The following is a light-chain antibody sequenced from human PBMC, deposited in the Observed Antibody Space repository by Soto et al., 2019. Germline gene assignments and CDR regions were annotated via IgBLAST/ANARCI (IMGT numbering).Light chain of an antibody. CDR3: QQYNSAPWT. V-gene: IGKV1-27*01. CDR1: QGISNY. J-gene: IGKJ1*01. Sequence: DIQMTQSPSSLSASVGDRVTITCRASQGISNYLAWYQQKPGKVPKLLIYAASTLQSGVPSRFSGSGSGTDSTPTISSLQPEDVETNYGQQYNSAPWTFAQGTKVEIK. CDR2: AAS.